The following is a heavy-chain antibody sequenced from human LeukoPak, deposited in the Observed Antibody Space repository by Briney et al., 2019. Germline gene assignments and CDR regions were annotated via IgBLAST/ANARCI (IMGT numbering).Heavy chain of an antibody. Sequence: PGGSLRLSCAASGFIFRSNYMSWVRQAPGKGLEWVSVIYSGGSTYYADSVKGRFTISRDNSQNTLYLQMNSLRAEDTAVYYCARHHPDVLRILEWLLVFDYWGQGTLVTVSS. D-gene: IGHD3-3*01. CDR2: IYSGGST. CDR1: GFIFRSNY. J-gene: IGHJ4*02. V-gene: IGHV3-53*01. CDR3: ARHHPDVLRILEWLLVFDY.